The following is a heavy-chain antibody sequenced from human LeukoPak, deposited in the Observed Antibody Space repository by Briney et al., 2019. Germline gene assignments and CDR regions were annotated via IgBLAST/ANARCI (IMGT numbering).Heavy chain of an antibody. J-gene: IGHJ4*02. CDR1: GFTFSSYA. D-gene: IGHD1-26*01. CDR3: ARSYSGSYSTPFFFDY. CDR2: ISGSGGSI. V-gene: IGHV3-23*01. Sequence: GSLRLSCAASGFTFSSYAMSWVRQAPGKGLEWVSAISGSGGSIYYADSVKGRFTISRDNSKNTLYLQMNSLRAEDTAVYYCARSYSGSYSTPFFFDYWGQGTLVTVSS.